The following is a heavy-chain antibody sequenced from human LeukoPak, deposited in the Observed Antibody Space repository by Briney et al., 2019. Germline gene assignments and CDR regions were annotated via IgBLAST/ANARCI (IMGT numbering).Heavy chain of an antibody. J-gene: IGHJ6*02. D-gene: IGHD3-10*01. Sequence: ASVKVSCKASGYTFTTYSVTWVRQVPGQGLEWMGWISRYNGHTNYEQKFKGRVTMTTATSTSTAYMELRNLRSDDTGVYYCASGSLTMIRGVTYHYYGVDVWGQGTTVTVSS. CDR3: ASGSLTMIRGVTYHYYGVDV. V-gene: IGHV1-18*01. CDR1: GYTFTTYS. CDR2: ISRYNGHT.